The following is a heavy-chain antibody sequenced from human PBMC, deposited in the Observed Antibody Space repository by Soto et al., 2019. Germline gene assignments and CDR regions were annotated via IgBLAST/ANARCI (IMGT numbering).Heavy chain of an antibody. Sequence: QITLKESGPALVKPTQTLTLTCTFSGFSVTTPRVAVGWIRQPPGKSLEWLELIFWHDEKRFSASQKSRLTSTKDTSKNQLVLTMNKMDPVDTATYYCVHYDDVGGSLGAWGQGTVVTVSS. V-gene: IGHV2-5*01. CDR2: IFWHDEK. CDR1: GFSVTTPRVA. CDR3: VHYDDVGGSLGA. J-gene: IGHJ5*02. D-gene: IGHD3-16*01.